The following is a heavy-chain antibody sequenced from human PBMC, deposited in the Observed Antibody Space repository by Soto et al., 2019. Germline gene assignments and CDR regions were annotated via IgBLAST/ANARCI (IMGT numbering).Heavy chain of an antibody. CDR3: RAYTYGHGFDY. CDR2: VNGGSGGST. V-gene: IGHV3-23*01. Sequence: GGSLRLSCATSGFTFSAYDINWVRQAPGMGLEWVSLVNGGSGGSTYYADSVKGRFTISRDDSKNTLYLQMNSLRAEDTAVYYCRAYTYGHGFDYWGQGTLVTVSS. J-gene: IGHJ4*02. CDR1: GFTFSAYD. D-gene: IGHD5-18*01.